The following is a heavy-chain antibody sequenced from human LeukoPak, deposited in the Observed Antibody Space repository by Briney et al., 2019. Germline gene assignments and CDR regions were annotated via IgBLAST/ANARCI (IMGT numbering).Heavy chain of an antibody. CDR2: MNPNSGNT. Sequence: GASVKVSFKASGYTFTSYDINWVRQATGQGLEWMGWMNPNSGNTGYAQKFQGRVTMTRNTSISTAYMELSSLRSEDTAVYYCARGLIAAAGNLVYWGQGTLVTVSS. V-gene: IGHV1-8*01. D-gene: IGHD6-13*01. J-gene: IGHJ4*02. CDR3: ARGLIAAAGNLVY. CDR1: GYTFTSYD.